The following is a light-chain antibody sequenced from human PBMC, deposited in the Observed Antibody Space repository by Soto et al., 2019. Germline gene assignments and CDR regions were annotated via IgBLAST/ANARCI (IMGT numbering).Light chain of an antibody. J-gene: IGLJ2*01. CDR3: SSYTTSTTRII. V-gene: IGLV2-14*01. CDR1: SSDVGGYNH. Sequence: QSVLTQPASVSGSPGQSITISCTGSSSDVGGYNHVSWYQQHPGKAPKLMIYKVSNRPSGVSNRFSGSKSGNTASLTISGLQAEDEADYYCSSYTTSTTRIIFGGGTKLTVL. CDR2: KVS.